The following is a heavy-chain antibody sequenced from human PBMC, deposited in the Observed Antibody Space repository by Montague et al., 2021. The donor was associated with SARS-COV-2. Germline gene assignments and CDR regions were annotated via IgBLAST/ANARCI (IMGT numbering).Heavy chain of an antibody. CDR1: GFTFSSYG. CDR2: MSYDGSNK. Sequence: SLRLSCAASGFTFSSYGMHWVRQAPGKGLEWVAVMSYDGSNKYYADSVKGRFTISRDNSKNTLYLQMNSLRVEDTAVYYCARDSYLSGFDNWGQGTLVTVSS. J-gene: IGHJ4*02. CDR3: ARDSYLSGFDN. D-gene: IGHD3-10*01. V-gene: IGHV3-30-3*01.